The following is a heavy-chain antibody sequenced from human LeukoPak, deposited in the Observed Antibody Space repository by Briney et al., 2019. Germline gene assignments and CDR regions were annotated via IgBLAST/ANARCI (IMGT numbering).Heavy chain of an antibody. D-gene: IGHD3-10*01. CDR3: AKVEGYYYASGSYYPRAFDY. CDR2: ISGSGGST. Sequence: GGSLRLSCAASGFTFSSYAMSWVRQAPGKGLEWVLAISGSGGSTYYADSVKGRFTISRDNSKNTLYLQMNSLRAEDTAVYYCAKVEGYYYASGSYYPRAFDYWGQGTLVTVSS. CDR1: GFTFSSYA. J-gene: IGHJ4*02. V-gene: IGHV3-23*01.